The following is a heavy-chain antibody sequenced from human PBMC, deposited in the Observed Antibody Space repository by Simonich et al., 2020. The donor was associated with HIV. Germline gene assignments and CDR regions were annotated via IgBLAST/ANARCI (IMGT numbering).Heavy chain of an antibody. D-gene: IGHD6-13*01. Sequence: QLQLQESGPGLVKPSETLSLTCSVSGGSISSSSYYWGWTRQPPGKGLEWIGRFYYIGSNYYNPSLKSRVTISVDTSKNQFSLNLSSVTAADTAVYYCARPGLAAAGPTYWYFDLWGRGTLVTVSS. CDR2: FYYIGSN. CDR3: ARPGLAAAGPTYWYFDL. V-gene: IGHV4-39*01. CDR1: GGSISSSSYY. J-gene: IGHJ2*01.